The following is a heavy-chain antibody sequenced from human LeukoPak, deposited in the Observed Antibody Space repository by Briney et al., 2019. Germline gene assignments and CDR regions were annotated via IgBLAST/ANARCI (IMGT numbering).Heavy chain of an antibody. CDR1: GYRFTSYW. J-gene: IGHJ4*02. CDR2: IYSNDSDT. Sequence: GESLEIFCKGSGYRFTSYWHVRVRQRPGKGLEWMGIIYSNDSDTRYTPSFHGPVTISADKSVNTAALQWSSLKASDSAMYYCARGNDLGYWGQGTLVTVSS. D-gene: IGHD1-1*01. CDR3: ARGNDLGY. V-gene: IGHV5-51*01.